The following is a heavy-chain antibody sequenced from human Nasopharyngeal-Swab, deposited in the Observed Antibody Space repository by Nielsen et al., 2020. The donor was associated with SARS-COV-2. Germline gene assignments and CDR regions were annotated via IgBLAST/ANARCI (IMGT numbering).Heavy chain of an antibody. D-gene: IGHD2-21*02. CDR1: GNSFTSYW. V-gene: IGHV5-51*01. CDR3: ASARGRGYCGGDCYSGYDGFDI. Sequence: GESLKISCKGSGNSFTSYWIGWVRQMPGKGLEWMGIIYPGDSDTRYSPSFQGQVTISVDKSISTAYLQWSSLKASDTAMYYCASARGRGYCGGDCYSGYDGFDIWGQGTMVTVSS. J-gene: IGHJ3*02. CDR2: IYPGDSDT.